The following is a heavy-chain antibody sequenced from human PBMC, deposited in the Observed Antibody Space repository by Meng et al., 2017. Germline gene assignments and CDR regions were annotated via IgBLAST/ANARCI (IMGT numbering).Heavy chain of an antibody. CDR3: ARNRGVDVWGSYSEFDP. V-gene: IGHV1-2*06. D-gene: IGHD3-16*01. Sequence: QRRWGQSRVKVRRPGASVKVPGKASGYTFTGYCMTWVRQAPGQGLEWRGRINPNSGGTNYGQKFQGRVTKTRDTSISTAYMELSRLRSDDTAVYYCARNRGVDVWGSYSEFDPWGQGTLVTVSS. CDR2: INPNSGGT. J-gene: IGHJ5*02. CDR1: GYTFTGYC.